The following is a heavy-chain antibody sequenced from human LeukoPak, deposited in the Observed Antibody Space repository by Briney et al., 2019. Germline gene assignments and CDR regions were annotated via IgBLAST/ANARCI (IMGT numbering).Heavy chain of an antibody. V-gene: IGHV4-59*01. D-gene: IGHD3-16*02. CDR3: ARVGVSSHYYYYMDV. CDR2: IYYSGST. CDR1: GDSISSYY. J-gene: IGHJ6*03. Sequence: SETLSLTCTVSGDSISSYYWSWIRQPPGKGLEWIGYIYYSGSTNYNPSLKSRVTISVDTSKNQFSLKLSSVTAADTAVYYCARVGVSSHYYYYMDVWGKGTTVTVSS.